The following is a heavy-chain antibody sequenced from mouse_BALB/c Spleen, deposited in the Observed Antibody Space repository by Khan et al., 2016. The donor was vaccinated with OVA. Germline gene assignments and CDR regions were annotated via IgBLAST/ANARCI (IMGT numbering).Heavy chain of an antibody. CDR1: GFTFTNYG. CDR2: INTYTGEP. CDR3: ARVGNYWYFDV. J-gene: IGHJ1*01. Sequence: QIQLVQSGPELKKPGETVKISCKASGFTFTNYGMNWVKQAPGKGLKWMGWINTYTGEPTYGDDLKGRFAFSLETAANTAYLQINNLKKEETATYYCARVGNYWYFDVWGAGTTVTVSS. D-gene: IGHD2-1*01. V-gene: IGHV9-3-1*01.